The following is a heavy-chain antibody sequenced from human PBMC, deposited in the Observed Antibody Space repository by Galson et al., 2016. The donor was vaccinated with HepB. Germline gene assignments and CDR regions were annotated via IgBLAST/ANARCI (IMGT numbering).Heavy chain of an antibody. Sequence: SLRLSCAASGFPFKDYHLSWIRQAPGRGLEWVSYISRSGGIFYYADSVRGRFTISRDNAKNSLYLQMNDLSPEDTALYFCVRPLTRGEEFFQHWGQGALVTVSS. J-gene: IGHJ1*01. V-gene: IGHV3-11*01. CDR1: GFPFKDYH. D-gene: IGHD2-2*01. CDR2: ISRSGGIF. CDR3: VRPLTRGEEFFQH.